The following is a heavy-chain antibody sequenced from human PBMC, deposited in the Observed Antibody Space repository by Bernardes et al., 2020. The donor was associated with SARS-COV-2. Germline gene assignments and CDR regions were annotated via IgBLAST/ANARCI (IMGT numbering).Heavy chain of an antibody. CDR1: GFTFTSSA. D-gene: IGHD3-16*01. V-gene: IGHV1-58*02. J-gene: IGHJ6*02. Sequence: SVKVSCKASGFTFTSSAMQWVRQARGQRLEWIGWIVVGSGNTNYAQKFQERVTITRDMSTSTAYMELSSLRSEDTAVYYCAAVGASQYYYYGMDVWGQGTTVTVSS. CDR3: AAVGASQYYYYGMDV. CDR2: IVVGSGNT.